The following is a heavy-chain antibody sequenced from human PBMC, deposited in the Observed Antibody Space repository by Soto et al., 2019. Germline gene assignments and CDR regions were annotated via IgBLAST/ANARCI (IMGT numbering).Heavy chain of an antibody. CDR3: ARDPGDRGPFDY. CDR1: GFTFSSYA. J-gene: IGHJ4*02. Sequence: QVQLVESGGGVVQPGRSLRLSCAASGFTFSSYAMHWVRQAPGKGLEWVAVISYDGSNKYYADSVKGRFTISRDNSKNTLYLQMNTLRAEDTAVYYCARDPGDRGPFDYWGKGPLVTVSS. CDR2: ISYDGSNK. D-gene: IGHD7-27*01. V-gene: IGHV3-30-3*01.